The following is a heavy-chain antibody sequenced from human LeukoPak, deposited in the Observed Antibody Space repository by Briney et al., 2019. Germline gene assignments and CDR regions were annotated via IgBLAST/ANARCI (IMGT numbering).Heavy chain of an antibody. CDR2: INPSGGST. V-gene: IGHV1-46*01. Sequence: GASVKASCKASGYTFTSYYIHWVRQAPGQGLEWMGIINPSGGSTSYAQKFQGRVTMTRDMSTSTVYMELSSLRSEDTAVYYCARDHGSATSDPTDNWFDPWGQGTLVTVSS. CDR3: ARDHGSATSDPTDNWFDP. CDR1: GYTFTSYY. J-gene: IGHJ5*02.